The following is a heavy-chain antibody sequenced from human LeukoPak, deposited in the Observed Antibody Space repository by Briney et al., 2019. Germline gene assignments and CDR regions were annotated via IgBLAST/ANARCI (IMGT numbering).Heavy chain of an antibody. Sequence: GGSLRLSCAASGFTFSDYYMNWIRQAPGKGLVWVSRINSDGSSTRYADSVKGRFTISRDNAKNTLYLQMNSLRAEDTAVYYCARPPYYYGSGSYYFHYYYYMDVWGKGTTVTVSS. D-gene: IGHD3-10*01. CDR3: ARPPYYYGSGSYYFHYYYYMDV. J-gene: IGHJ6*03. CDR2: INSDGSST. CDR1: GFTFSDYY. V-gene: IGHV3-74*01.